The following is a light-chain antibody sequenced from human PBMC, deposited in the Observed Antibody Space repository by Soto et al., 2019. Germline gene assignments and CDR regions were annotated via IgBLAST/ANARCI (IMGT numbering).Light chain of an antibody. J-gene: IGKJ5*01. V-gene: IGKV2D-29*02. CDR3: MQSSQLPPT. Sequence: DVVMTQSPLSLSVTPGQPASISCKSSQSLLHITGETFLFWYLQKPGQSAQLLIYEGSTRVSGVADRISGSGSGTDFTLEISRVESDDVGIYYCMQSSQLPPTFGQGTRLGIE. CDR2: EGS. CDR1: QSLLHITGETF.